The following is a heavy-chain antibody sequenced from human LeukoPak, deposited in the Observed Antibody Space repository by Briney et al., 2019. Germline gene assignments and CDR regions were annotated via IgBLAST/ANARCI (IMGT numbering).Heavy chain of an antibody. V-gene: IGHV1-18*01. CDR2: ISAHNGNT. D-gene: IGHD3-3*01. CDR3: ARGHSAIFGVVTSDY. Sequence: ASVKVSCKASGYTFSSYGITWVRQAPGQGLEWMGWISAHNGNTNYAQNLQGRVTMTTDTSTSTAYMELRSLGSDDTAVYYCARGHSAIFGVVTSDYWGQGTLVTVSS. J-gene: IGHJ4*02. CDR1: GYTFSSYG.